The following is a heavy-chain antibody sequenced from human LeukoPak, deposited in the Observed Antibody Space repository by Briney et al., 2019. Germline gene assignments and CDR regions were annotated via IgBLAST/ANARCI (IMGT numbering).Heavy chain of an antibody. CDR1: GFAFSTYW. J-gene: IGHJ6*02. CDR2: INSDGSST. CDR3: AREKAYGMDL. V-gene: IGHV3-74*01. Sequence: GGSLRLSCTASGFAFSTYWMHWVRQAPGKGLVWVSRINSDGSSTTYADSMKGRFTISRDNAKDTVYLQMNSLRAEDTAVYYCAREKAYGMDLWGQGTTVTVSS.